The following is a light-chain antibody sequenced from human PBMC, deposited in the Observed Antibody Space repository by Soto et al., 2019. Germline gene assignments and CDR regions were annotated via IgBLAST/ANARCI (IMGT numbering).Light chain of an antibody. V-gene: IGLV1-44*01. J-gene: IGLJ2*01. CDR1: SSNIGSNT. Sequence: QSVLTQPPSASGTPGQRVTISCSGSSSNIGSNTVNWYQQFPGTAPKLLIYSNNRRPSGVPDRFSGSKSGTSASLAISGLQSEDEDDYYCAALDDSLNGPVFGGGTKLTVL. CDR2: SNN. CDR3: AALDDSLNGPV.